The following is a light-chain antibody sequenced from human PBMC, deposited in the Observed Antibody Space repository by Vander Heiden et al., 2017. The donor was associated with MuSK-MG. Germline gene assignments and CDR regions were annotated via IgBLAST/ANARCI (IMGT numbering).Light chain of an antibody. J-gene: IGKJ2*01. CDR3: QPDGSSPYT. V-gene: IGKV3-20*01. CDR2: GAS. Sequence: EIVLTQSPGTLSLSPGERATLSCRTSQSVTSNYLAWYQQKPGQAPRLLIYGASSRATGIPDRFSGNGSGTDFTLTISRLEPEDFAVYYCQPDGSSPYTFSQGTKLXIK. CDR1: QSVTSNY.